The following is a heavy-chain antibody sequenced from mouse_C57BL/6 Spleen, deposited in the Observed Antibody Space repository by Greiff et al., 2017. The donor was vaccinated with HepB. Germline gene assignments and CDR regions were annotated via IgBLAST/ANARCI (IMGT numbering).Heavy chain of an antibody. V-gene: IGHV5-12*01. J-gene: IGHJ1*03. CDR2: ISNGGSYT. CDR1: GFTFSDYY. D-gene: IGHD2-3*01. Sequence: EVKVVESGGGLVQPGGSLKLSCAASGFTFSDYYMYWVRQTPEKRLEWVAYISNGGSYTYYPDNVKGRFTISRDNAKNNLYLQMSHLKSEDTAMYYCARDGREGYFDVWGTGTTVTVSS. CDR3: ARDGREGYFDV.